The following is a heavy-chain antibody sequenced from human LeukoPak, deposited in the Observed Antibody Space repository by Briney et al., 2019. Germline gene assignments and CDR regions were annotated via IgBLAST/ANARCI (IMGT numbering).Heavy chain of an antibody. J-gene: IGHJ3*02. V-gene: IGHV3-23*01. CDR1: GFTFSSYA. D-gene: IGHD2/OR15-2a*01. CDR2: ISGSGDST. CDR3: GKGGIFVVIVGEFFNI. Sequence: GGSLRLSCTASGFTFSSYAMSWVRQAPGKGLEWVSVISGSGDSTYYADSVKGRFTISRDNSKNTLYLQMNSLRAEDTAVYYCGKGGIFVVIVGEFFNIWGKGKLVTV.